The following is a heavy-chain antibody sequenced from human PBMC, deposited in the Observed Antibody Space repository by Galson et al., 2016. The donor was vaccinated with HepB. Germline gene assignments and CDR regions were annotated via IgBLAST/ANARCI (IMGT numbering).Heavy chain of an antibody. CDR1: GFTFSSYA. Sequence: SLRLSCAASGFTFSSYAMTWVRQAPGKGLEWVSAISGNGDSTYYTDSVRGRFTLSRDNSKNTLFLQMNSLRAEDTAVYYCAKDLIVDYNFLTGYYIPEYFDYWGQGTLVTVSS. J-gene: IGHJ4*02. CDR3: AKDLIVDYNFLTGYYIPEYFDY. V-gene: IGHV3-23*01. CDR2: ISGNGDST. D-gene: IGHD3-9*01.